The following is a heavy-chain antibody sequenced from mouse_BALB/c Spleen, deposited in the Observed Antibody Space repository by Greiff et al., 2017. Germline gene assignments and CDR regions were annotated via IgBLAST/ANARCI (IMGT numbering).Heavy chain of an antibody. J-gene: IGHJ2*01. CDR2: ISYSGST. D-gene: IGHD1-1*02. V-gene: IGHV3-2*02. CDR1: GYSITSDYA. CDR3: ARSGGVGFDY. Sequence: VQLQQSGPGLVKPSQSLSLTCTVTGYSITSDYAWNWIRQFPGNKLEWMGYISYSGSTSYNPSLKSRISITRDTSKNQFFLQLNSVTTEDTATYYCARSGGVGFDYWGQGTTLTVSS.